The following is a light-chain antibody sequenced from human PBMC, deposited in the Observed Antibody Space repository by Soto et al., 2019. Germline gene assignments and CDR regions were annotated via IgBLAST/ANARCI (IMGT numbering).Light chain of an antibody. V-gene: IGLV1-40*01. CDR2: AND. CDR1: SSNIGAGFD. Sequence: QSALTQPPSVSGAPGQRLTISCAGTSSNIGAGFDVHWYQQLPGTAPKLLIYANDDRPSGVPDRFSGSTSGTSASLAITGLQAEEAADYYCQSYDNSLLAYVFGGGTQLTVL. J-gene: IGLJ2*01. CDR3: QSYDNSLLAYV.